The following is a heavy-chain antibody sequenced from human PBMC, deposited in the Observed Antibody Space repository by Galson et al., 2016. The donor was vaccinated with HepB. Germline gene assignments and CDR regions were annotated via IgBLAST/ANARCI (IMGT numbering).Heavy chain of an antibody. Sequence: SLRLSCAASGFSFSTFAMSWVRQAPGKGLEWISGITGTGGGTYYADSVKGRFTISRDTSKNTLFLQLSSLRVVDTAVYYCAKDHTGSTVGWSDGMDVWGQGTRVTVSS. CDR3: AKDHTGSTVGWSDGMDV. V-gene: IGHV3-23*01. CDR1: GFSFSTFA. J-gene: IGHJ6*02. CDR2: ITGTGGGT. D-gene: IGHD1-7*01.